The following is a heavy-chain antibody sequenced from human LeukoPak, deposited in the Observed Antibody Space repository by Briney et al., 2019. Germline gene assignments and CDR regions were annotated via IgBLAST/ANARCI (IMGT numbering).Heavy chain of an antibody. J-gene: IGHJ6*02. CDR1: GFTFDDYA. CDR2: ISWNSGSI. Sequence: GGSLRLSCAASGFTFDDYAMHWVRQAPGKGLEWVSGISWNSGSIGYADSVKGRFTISRDNAKSSLYLQMNSLRAEDTALYYCAKDTGVATYYYYGMDVWGQGTTVTVSS. CDR3: AKDTGVATYYYYGMDV. D-gene: IGHD2-15*01. V-gene: IGHV3-9*01.